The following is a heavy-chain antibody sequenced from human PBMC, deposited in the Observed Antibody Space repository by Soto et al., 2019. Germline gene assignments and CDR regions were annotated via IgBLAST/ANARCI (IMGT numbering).Heavy chain of an antibody. CDR3: ARDLGGGISAP. CDR2: INAYNGNT. CDR1: GYTFTSYG. Sequence: QVQVVQSGAEVKKPGASVKVSCKASGYTFTSYGISWVRQAPGQGLEWMGWINAYNGNTKYAQKLQGRVTMTTDTATSTAYMERRSLRSDDSAVYYCARDLGGGISAPWGQGTLVTVSS. J-gene: IGHJ5*02. D-gene: IGHD6-13*01. V-gene: IGHV1-18*01.